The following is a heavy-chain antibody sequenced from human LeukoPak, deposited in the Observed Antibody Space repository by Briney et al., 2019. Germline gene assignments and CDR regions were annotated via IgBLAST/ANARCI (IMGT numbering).Heavy chain of an antibody. CDR3: ARETSLLSAARYYYGMDV. CDR1: GFTFSSYA. Sequence: GGSLRLSCAASGFTFSSYAMHWVRQAPGKGLEWVAVISYDGSNKYYADSVKGRFTISRDNSKNTLYLQMNSLRAEDTAVYYCARETSLLSAARYYYGMDVWGQGTTVTVSS. D-gene: IGHD6-13*01. CDR2: ISYDGSNK. J-gene: IGHJ6*02. V-gene: IGHV3-30-3*01.